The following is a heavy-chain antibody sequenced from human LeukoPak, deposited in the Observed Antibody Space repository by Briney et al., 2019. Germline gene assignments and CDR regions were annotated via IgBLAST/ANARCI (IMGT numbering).Heavy chain of an antibody. V-gene: IGHV3-21*01. CDR1: GFTFSSYS. CDR3: ARDEVPSGYYDSSGWFDY. D-gene: IGHD3-22*01. Sequence: PGGSLRLSCAASGFTFSSYSMNWVRQAPGKGLEWVSSISSSSSYIYYADSVKGRFTISRDNAKNSLYLQMNSLRAEDTAVYYCARDEVPSGYYDSSGWFDYWGQGTLVTVSS. CDR2: ISSSSSYI. J-gene: IGHJ4*02.